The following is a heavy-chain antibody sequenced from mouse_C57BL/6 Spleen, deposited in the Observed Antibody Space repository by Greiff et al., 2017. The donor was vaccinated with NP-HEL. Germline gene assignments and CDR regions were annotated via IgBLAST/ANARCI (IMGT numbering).Heavy chain of an antibody. Sequence: VQLQQPGAELVRPGTSVKLSCKASGYTFTSYWMHWVKQRPGQGLEWIGVIDPSDSYTNYNQKFKGKATLTVDTSSSTAYMQLSSLTSEDSAVYYCARGRGYDMDYWGQGTSVTVSS. V-gene: IGHV1-59*01. CDR2: IDPSDSYT. CDR3: ARGRGYDMDY. CDR1: GYTFTSYW. J-gene: IGHJ4*01.